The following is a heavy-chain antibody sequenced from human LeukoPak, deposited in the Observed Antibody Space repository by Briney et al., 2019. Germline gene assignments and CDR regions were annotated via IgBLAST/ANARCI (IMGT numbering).Heavy chain of an antibody. CDR3: ARDSVQQWLVGWFDP. D-gene: IGHD6-19*01. CDR1: GYTFTSYD. Sequence: ASVKVSCKASGYTFTSYDINWVRQATGQGLEWMGWMNPNSGNTGYAQKFQGRVTMTRNTSISTAYMELSSLRAEDTAVYYCARDSVQQWLVGWFDPWGQGTLVTVSS. J-gene: IGHJ5*02. CDR2: MNPNSGNT. V-gene: IGHV1-8*01.